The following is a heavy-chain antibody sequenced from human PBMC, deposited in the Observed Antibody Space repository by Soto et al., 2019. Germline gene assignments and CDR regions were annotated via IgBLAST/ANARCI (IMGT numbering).Heavy chain of an antibody. D-gene: IGHD5-18*01. Sequence: GGSLRLSCAASGFSFNSYAMSWVRQAPGKGLEWVSGISYRGDNTYYADSVKGRLTISRDNSKNTLYLQMNSLRAEDTAVYYCAKDSAYSYGIDCWGQGTLVTVSS. J-gene: IGHJ4*02. CDR3: AKDSAYSYGIDC. CDR2: ISYRGDNT. V-gene: IGHV3-23*01. CDR1: GFSFNSYA.